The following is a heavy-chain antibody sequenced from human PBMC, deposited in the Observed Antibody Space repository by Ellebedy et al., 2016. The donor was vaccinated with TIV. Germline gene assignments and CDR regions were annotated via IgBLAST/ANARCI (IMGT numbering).Heavy chain of an antibody. CDR3: AKNAYGSRSHFFFQY. J-gene: IGHJ4*02. V-gene: IGHV3-23*01. CDR2: ISGDGYST. CDR1: GLTFSSSA. Sequence: GESLKISXAASGLTFSSSAMSWVRQAPGGGLEWVSFISGDGYSTYYADSVKGRYTISRDDSKSTVFLHMSGLRAEDPAIYYCAKNAYGSRSHFFFQYWGQGALVTVSS. D-gene: IGHD3-10*01.